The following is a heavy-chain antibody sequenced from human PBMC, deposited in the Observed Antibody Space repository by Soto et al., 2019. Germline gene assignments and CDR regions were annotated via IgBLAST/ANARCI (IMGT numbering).Heavy chain of an antibody. CDR2: ISGSGSNT. CDR1: GFTFSTFA. J-gene: IGHJ4*02. Sequence: EVQLLESGGGLVQPGGSLRLSCAASGFTFSTFAMNWVRQAPGKGLEWVSGISGSGSNTYYADSVKGRFTISRDNSKNPLYLQMNSQGAEDTAVYYCAKARNTVTTPDYWGPGTLVTVSS. CDR3: AKARNTVTTPDY. V-gene: IGHV3-23*01. D-gene: IGHD4-17*01.